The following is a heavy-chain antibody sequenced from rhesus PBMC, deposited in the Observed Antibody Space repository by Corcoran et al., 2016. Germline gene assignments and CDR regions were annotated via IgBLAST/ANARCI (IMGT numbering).Heavy chain of an antibody. CDR2: IRSGGST. Sequence: QVQLQQWGEGLVKPSATLSLTCAVSGGSASGYWWCWIRQPPGKGLAWIGRIRSGGSTNYNPALKSRVTISIDTSKNQCSLKLSSVTAADTAVYYCARHERQLEHSLDVWGRGVLVTVSS. J-gene: IGHJ5-2*02. V-gene: IGHV4-160*01. CDR3: ARHERQLEHSLDV. D-gene: IGHD6-25*01. CDR1: GGSASGYW.